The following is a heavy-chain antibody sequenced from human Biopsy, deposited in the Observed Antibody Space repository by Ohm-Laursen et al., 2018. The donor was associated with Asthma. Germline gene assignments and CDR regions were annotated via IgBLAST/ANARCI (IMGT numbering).Heavy chain of an antibody. V-gene: IGHV3-53*01. J-gene: IGHJ4*02. Sequence: SLRLSCAASGFTVSRDHTFWVRQAPGKGLEWVSVIYSGGTSHTADSVRGRFTISRDYSKNTLYLQMHSLRAEDTAVYYCAKDERLYYGSDSKYMQPVPLGDWGQGTLVIVSA. CDR3: AKDERLYYGSDSKYMQPVPLGD. D-gene: IGHD3-10*01. CDR1: GFTVSRDH. CDR2: IYSGGTS.